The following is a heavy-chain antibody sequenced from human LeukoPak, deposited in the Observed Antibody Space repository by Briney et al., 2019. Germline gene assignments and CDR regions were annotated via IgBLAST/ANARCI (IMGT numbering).Heavy chain of an antibody. CDR3: ARGGAYGSGNHYRGGAFDI. Sequence: GGSLRLSCATSGSSVSDNYMTWVRQAPGKGLEWVSVIYRGGSTYYADSVKGRFTISRDNSKNMVYLQMNSLRVEDTAVYYCARGGAYGSGNHYRGGAFDIWGQGTMVTVSS. V-gene: IGHV3-53*01. CDR1: GSSVSDNY. CDR2: IYRGGST. J-gene: IGHJ3*02. D-gene: IGHD3-10*01.